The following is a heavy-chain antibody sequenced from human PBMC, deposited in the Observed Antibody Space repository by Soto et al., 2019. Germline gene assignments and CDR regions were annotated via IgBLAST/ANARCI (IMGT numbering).Heavy chain of an antibody. CDR1: GFTFSSYA. CDR2: ISGSGGST. J-gene: IGHJ3*02. Sequence: EVQLLESGGGLVQPGGSLRLSCAASGFTFSSYAMSWVRQAPGKGLEWVSAISGSGGSTYYADSVKGRFSISRDNSKNTLYLQMNSLRAEDTAVYYCAKDYENRLFAFDIWGQGTMVTVSS. V-gene: IGHV3-23*01. D-gene: IGHD5-12*01. CDR3: AKDYENRLFAFDI.